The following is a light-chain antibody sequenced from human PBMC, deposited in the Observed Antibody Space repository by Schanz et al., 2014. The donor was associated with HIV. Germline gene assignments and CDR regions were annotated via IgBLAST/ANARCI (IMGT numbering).Light chain of an antibody. J-gene: IGLJ2*01. CDR2: EVS. Sequence: QSALTQPASVSGSPGQSITISCTGTSSDVGSYNLVSWYHQHPGKAPKLMIYEVSKRPSGVSNRFSGSKSATTASLTVSGLQPEDEADYYCTSHGGTNTFLLLFGGATNLTVL. CDR1: SSDVGSYNL. V-gene: IGLV2-14*02. CDR3: TSHGGTNTFLLL.